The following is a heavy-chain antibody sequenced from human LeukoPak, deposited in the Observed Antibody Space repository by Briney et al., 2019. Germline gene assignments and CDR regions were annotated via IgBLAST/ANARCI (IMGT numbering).Heavy chain of an antibody. CDR3: ARGPPPHCSGGSCYSWGFVGY. Sequence: ASVKVSCKASGYTFTGYDINWVRQATGQGLEWMGWMNPKGGNTGYAQKFQGRVTMTRNTSISTAYMELSSLRSEDTAVYYCARGPPPHCSGGSCYSWGFVGYWGQGTQVAVSS. J-gene: IGHJ4*02. V-gene: IGHV1-8*01. D-gene: IGHD2-15*01. CDR2: MNPKGGNT. CDR1: GYTFTGYD.